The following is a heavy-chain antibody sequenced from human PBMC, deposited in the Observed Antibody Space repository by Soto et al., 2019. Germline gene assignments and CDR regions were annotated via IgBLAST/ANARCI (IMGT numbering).Heavy chain of an antibody. D-gene: IGHD3-22*01. Sequence: GGSLRLSCAASGFTFSSYAMHWVRQAPGKGLEWVAVISYGGSNKYYADSVKGRFTISRDNSKNTLYLQMNSLRAEDTAVYYCARDGTIIVGYYFDYWGQGTLVTVSS. CDR2: ISYGGSNK. V-gene: IGHV3-30-3*01. J-gene: IGHJ4*02. CDR1: GFTFSSYA. CDR3: ARDGTIIVGYYFDY.